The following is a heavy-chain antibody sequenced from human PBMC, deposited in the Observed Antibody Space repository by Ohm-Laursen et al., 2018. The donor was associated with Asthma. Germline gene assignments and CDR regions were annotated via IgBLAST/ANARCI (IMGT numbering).Heavy chain of an antibody. D-gene: IGHD1-26*01. CDR2: ISCDGSDK. Sequence: SLRLSCTASGFTFTSYDMYWVRQAPGKGLEWLAVISCDGSDKKYADSVKGRFTSSRDDAKNTLYLQMDSLRPEDTALYYCARIGPEWELPGREYSLIHWGQGTLVTVSS. J-gene: IGHJ1*01. CDR1: GFTFTSYD. V-gene: IGHV3-30*03. CDR3: ARIGPEWELPGREYSLIH.